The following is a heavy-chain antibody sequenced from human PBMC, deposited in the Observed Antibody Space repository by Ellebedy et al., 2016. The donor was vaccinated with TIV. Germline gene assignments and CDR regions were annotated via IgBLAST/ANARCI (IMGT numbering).Heavy chain of an antibody. CDR3: ARDRYDSSGYRSDY. J-gene: IGHJ4*02. CDR2: IYYSGST. Sequence: GSLRLSXTVSGGSVSSGSYYWSWIRQPPGKGLEWIGYIYYSGSTNYNPSLKSRVTISVDTSKNQFSLKLSSVTAADTAVYYCARDRYDSSGYRSDYWGQGTLVTVSS. V-gene: IGHV4-61*01. CDR1: GGSVSSGSYY. D-gene: IGHD3-22*01.